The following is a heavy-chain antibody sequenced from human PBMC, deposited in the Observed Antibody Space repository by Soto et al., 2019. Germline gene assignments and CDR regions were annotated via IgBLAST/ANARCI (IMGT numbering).Heavy chain of an antibody. V-gene: IGHV3-23*01. D-gene: IGHD3-10*01. CDR1: GFTFSSYA. J-gene: IGHJ6*02. CDR3: AKAGGVNYYGSGSYSHGMDV. Sequence: GGSLRLSCAASGFTFSSYAMSWVRQAPGKGLEWVSAISGSGGSTYYADSVKGRFTISRDNSKNTLYLQMNSLRAEDTAVYYCAKAGGVNYYGSGSYSHGMDVWGQGTTVTVSS. CDR2: ISGSGGST.